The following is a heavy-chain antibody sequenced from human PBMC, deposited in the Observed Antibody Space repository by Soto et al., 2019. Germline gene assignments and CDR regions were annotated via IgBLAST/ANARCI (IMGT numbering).Heavy chain of an antibody. D-gene: IGHD1-20*01. Sequence: ASGKVCCKASGYTFTSYAMHWVRQAPGQRLEWMGWINAGNGNTKYSQKFQGRVTITRDTSASTAYMELSSLRSEDTAVYYCARVSSVNFPPDAFDIWGQGKMVTVSS. CDR1: GYTFTSYA. V-gene: IGHV1-3*01. CDR2: INAGNGNT. J-gene: IGHJ3*02. CDR3: ARVSSVNFPPDAFDI.